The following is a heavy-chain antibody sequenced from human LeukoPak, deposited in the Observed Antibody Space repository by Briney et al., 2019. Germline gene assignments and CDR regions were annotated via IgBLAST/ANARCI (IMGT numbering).Heavy chain of an antibody. CDR3: AKDSAESSTSLNYYMDV. Sequence: GGSLRLSCAASGFTFSSYEMNWVRQAPGKGLEWVSYISSSGSTIYYADSVKGRFTISRDNSKNSLYLQMNSLRTEDTALYYCAKDSAESSTSLNYYMDVWGKGTTVTVSS. CDR2: ISSSGSTI. D-gene: IGHD2-2*01. V-gene: IGHV3-48*03. J-gene: IGHJ6*03. CDR1: GFTFSSYE.